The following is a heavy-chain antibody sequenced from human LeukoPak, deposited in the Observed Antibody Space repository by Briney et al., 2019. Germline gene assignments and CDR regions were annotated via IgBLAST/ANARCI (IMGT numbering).Heavy chain of an antibody. D-gene: IGHD5-18*01. V-gene: IGHV3-21*01. CDR2: ISSSSSYI. CDR1: GFTFSSYN. J-gene: IGHJ4*02. Sequence: TGGSLRLSCAASGFTFSSYNMNWVRQAPGKGLEWVSSISSSSSYIYYADSVKGRFTISRDNAKNSLYLQMNSLRAEDTAVYYCATPGYSYGNFDYWGQGTLVTVSS. CDR3: ATPGYSYGNFDY.